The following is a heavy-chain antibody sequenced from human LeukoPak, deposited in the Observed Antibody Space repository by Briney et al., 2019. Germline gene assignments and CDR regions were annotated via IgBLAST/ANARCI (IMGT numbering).Heavy chain of an antibody. J-gene: IGHJ4*02. CDR1: GFTFSSYW. CDR3: ARVQDDFWSGKADC. D-gene: IGHD3-3*01. CDR2: MKQDGSEK. Sequence: PGGSLRLSCAASGFTFSSYWMSWVRQAPGKGLEWVANMKQDGSEKYYVDSVKGRFTISRDNAKNSLYLQMNSLRAEDTAVYYCARVQDDFWSGKADCWGQGTLVTVSS. V-gene: IGHV3-7*01.